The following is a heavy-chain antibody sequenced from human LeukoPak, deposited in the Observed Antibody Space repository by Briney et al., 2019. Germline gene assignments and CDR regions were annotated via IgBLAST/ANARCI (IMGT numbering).Heavy chain of an antibody. J-gene: IGHJ6*02. D-gene: IGHD5-18*01. V-gene: IGHV3-23*01. CDR1: GFTFSSYA. CDR2: ISGSGGST. CDR3: AKDPRIQLWFVRASGSYYGMDV. Sequence: PGASLRLSCAASGFTFSSYAMSWVRQAPGKGLEWVSAISGSGGSTYYADSVKGRFTISRDNSKNTLYLQMNSLRAEGTAVYYCAKDPRIQLWFVRASGSYYGMDVWGQGTTVTVSS.